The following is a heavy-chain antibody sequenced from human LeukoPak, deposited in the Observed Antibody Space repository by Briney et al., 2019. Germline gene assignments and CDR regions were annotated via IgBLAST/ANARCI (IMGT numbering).Heavy chain of an antibody. Sequence: GASVKVSCKTSGYAFTGHFIHWVRQSPGQGLEWMGWSNPNSGDTNYAQKFQGRVAMTRDTSISTAYMELSRVTSDDTAVYYCAIEYSRYTGTYCDYWGQGTLVTVSS. CDR1: GYAFTGHF. CDR3: AIEYSRYTGTYCDY. V-gene: IGHV1-2*02. J-gene: IGHJ4*02. D-gene: IGHD5-18*01. CDR2: SNPNSGDT.